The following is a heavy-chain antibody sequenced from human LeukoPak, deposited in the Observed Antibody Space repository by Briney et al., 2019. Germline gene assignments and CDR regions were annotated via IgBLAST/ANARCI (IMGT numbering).Heavy chain of an antibody. CDR1: GGSISPYY. CDR2: IYYSGST. D-gene: IGHD6-13*01. Sequence: PSETLSLTCTVSGGSISPYYWSWIRQPPGKGLEWIGYIYYSGSTNYNPSLKSRVTISVDTSKNQFSLKLSSVTAADTAVYYCEAAAAPLGYFDYWGQGTLVTVSS. J-gene: IGHJ4*02. V-gene: IGHV4-59*12. CDR3: EAAAAPLGYFDY.